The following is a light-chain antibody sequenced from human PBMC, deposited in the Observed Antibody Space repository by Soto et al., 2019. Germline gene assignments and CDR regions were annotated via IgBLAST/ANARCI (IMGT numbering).Light chain of an antibody. CDR1: SSYVGGYDY. Sequence: QSALTQPASVSGSPGQSITLSCTGTSSYVGGYDYVSWYQQHPGKAPKLLIYDVSNRHSGVSNRFSGSKSGNTASLTNSGLQAEDEAYYYCSSYTSSSTLKYVFGTGTKLTVL. CDR2: DVS. J-gene: IGLJ1*01. V-gene: IGLV2-14*01. CDR3: SSYTSSSTLKYV.